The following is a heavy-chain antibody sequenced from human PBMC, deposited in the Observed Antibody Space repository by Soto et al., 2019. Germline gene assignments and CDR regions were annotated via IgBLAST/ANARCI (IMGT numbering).Heavy chain of an antibody. CDR3: ARLGSLDGSGSYGSLDI. D-gene: IGHD3-10*01. V-gene: IGHV5-51*01. Sequence: GESLKISCKGSGYSFTSYWIGWVRQMPGKGLEWMGIIYPGDSDTRYSPSFQGQVTISADKSISTAYLQWSSLKASDTAMYYCARLGSLDGSGSYGSLDIWGQGTMVTVSS. J-gene: IGHJ3*02. CDR1: GYSFTSYW. CDR2: IYPGDSDT.